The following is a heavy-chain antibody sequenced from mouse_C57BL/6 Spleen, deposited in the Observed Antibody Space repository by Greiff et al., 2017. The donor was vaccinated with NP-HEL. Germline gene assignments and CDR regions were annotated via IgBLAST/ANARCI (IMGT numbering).Heavy chain of an antibody. CDR2: IDPSDSYT. D-gene: IGHD1-1*01. Sequence: QVHVKQPGAELVKPGASVKLSCKASGYTFTSYWMQWVKQRPGQGLEWIGEIDPSDSYTNYNQKFKGKATLTVDTSSSTAYMQLSSLTSEDSAVYYCARGDYYGSSYVHWYFDVWGTGTTVTVSS. J-gene: IGHJ1*03. CDR3: ARGDYYGSSYVHWYFDV. CDR1: GYTFTSYW. V-gene: IGHV1-50*01.